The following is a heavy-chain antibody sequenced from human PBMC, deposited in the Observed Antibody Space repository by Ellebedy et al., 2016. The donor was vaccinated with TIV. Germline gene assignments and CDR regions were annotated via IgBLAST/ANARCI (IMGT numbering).Heavy chain of an antibody. CDR1: GGSVSSGSHF. V-gene: IGHV4-61*01. J-gene: IGHJ6*02. D-gene: IGHD3-9*01. Sequence: PSETLSLTCTVSGGSVSSGSHFWNWIRQPPGKGLEWIGYIYKSGTTNYNPSLKSRVTMSVDMSKTQFSLSVTSVTAADTAVYYCAREGYDILTGYNSGMDVWGQGTTVTVSS. CDR3: AREGYDILTGYNSGMDV. CDR2: IYKSGTT.